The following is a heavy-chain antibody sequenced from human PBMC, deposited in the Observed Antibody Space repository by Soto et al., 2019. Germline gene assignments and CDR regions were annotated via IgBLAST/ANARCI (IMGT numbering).Heavy chain of an antibody. CDR1: GDSISSSTYY. Sequence: KPSETLSLTCTVSGDSISSSTYYWGWIRQSPGKGLEWIGNIHYSGSTYYNPSLKSRVTISVDTSKNQFSLKLSSVTAADTAVYYCASYYVSGDYRSFDYWGQGTLVTVSS. J-gene: IGHJ4*02. D-gene: IGHD3-16*02. V-gene: IGHV4-39*01. CDR3: ASYYVSGDYRSFDY. CDR2: IHYSGST.